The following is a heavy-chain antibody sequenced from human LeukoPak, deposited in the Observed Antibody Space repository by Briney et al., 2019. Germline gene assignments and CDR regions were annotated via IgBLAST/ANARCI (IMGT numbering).Heavy chain of an antibody. CDR1: GFTFSSYS. Sequence: GGSLRLSCAASGFTFSSYSMNWVRQAPGKGLEWVSSISSSSSYIYYADLVKGRFTISRDNAKNLLYLQMNSLRAEDTAVYYCARDQGFWVYWGQGTLVTVSS. CDR3: ARDQGFWVY. J-gene: IGHJ4*02. D-gene: IGHD3-3*01. CDR2: ISSSSSYI. V-gene: IGHV3-21*01.